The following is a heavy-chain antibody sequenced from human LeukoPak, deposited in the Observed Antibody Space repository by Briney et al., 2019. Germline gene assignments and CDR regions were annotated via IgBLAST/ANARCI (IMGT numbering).Heavy chain of an antibody. V-gene: IGHV4-39*01. J-gene: IGHJ4*02. CDR2: IYYSGST. D-gene: IGHD3-22*01. Sequence: SETLSLTCTVSGVSISSSSYYWGWIRQPPGKGLEWIGSIYYSGSTYYNPSLKSRVTISVNTSKNQFSLKLSSVTAADTAVYYCAGQNYYDSSGLDYWGQGTLVTVSS. CDR1: GVSISSSSYY. CDR3: AGQNYYDSSGLDY.